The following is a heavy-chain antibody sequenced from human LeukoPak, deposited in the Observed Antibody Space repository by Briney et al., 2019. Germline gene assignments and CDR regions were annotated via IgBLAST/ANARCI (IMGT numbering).Heavy chain of an antibody. CDR1: GGSFSGYY. V-gene: IGHV4-34*01. J-gene: IGHJ3*02. Sequence: PSETLSLTCAVYGGSFSGYYWSWIRQPPGKGLEWIGEINHSGSTNYNPSLKSRVTISVDTSKNQFSLKLSSVTAADTAVYYCASPIAAAATDAFDIWGQGTMVTVSS. CDR2: INHSGST. D-gene: IGHD6-13*01. CDR3: ASPIAAAATDAFDI.